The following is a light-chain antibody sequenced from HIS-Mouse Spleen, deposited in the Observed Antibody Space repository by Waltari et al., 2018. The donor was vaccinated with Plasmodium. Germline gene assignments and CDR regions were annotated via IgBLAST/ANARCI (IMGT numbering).Light chain of an antibody. CDR2: AAS. CDR1: QSISSY. CDR3: QQSYSTPWT. V-gene: IGKV1-39*01. J-gene: IGKJ1*01. Sequence: DIQMTQSPSSLSASVGDRVTITCRASQSISSYLNWYQQKPGKAPKLLIYAASSLQSGVPSRFSGSGSSTYFTLTISSQQPEDFATYYCQQSYSTPWTFGQGTKVEIK.